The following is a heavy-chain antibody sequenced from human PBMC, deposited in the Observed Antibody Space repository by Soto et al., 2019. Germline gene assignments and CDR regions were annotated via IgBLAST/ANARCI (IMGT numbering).Heavy chain of an antibody. J-gene: IGHJ3*02. CDR1: GGTFSSYA. V-gene: IGHV1-69*12. CDR3: ARDLSGYSYGPDAFDI. Sequence: QVQLVQSGAEVKKPGSSVKVSCKASGGTFSSYAISWVRQAPGQGLEWMGGIIPIFGTANYAQKFQGRVTITADESTSTAYMELSSLRSEDTAVYYGARDLSGYSYGPDAFDIWGQGTMVTVSS. CDR2: IIPIFGTA. D-gene: IGHD5-18*01.